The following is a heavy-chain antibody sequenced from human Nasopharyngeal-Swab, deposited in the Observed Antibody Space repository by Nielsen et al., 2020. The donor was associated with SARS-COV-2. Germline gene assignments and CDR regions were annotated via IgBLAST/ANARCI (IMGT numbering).Heavy chain of an antibody. CDR1: GFSLGTSAGG. Sequence: SGPTLVKPTHTLMLICTFSGFSLGTSAGGVGWIRQPPGKALEWLALTYLDDDKLYSPSLESRHTITKDTSNTQVVLRLTNMDPVDTATYYCAHSHDYYDSYVYSSYFDYWGQGTLVTVSS. V-gene: IGHV2-5*02. CDR2: TYLDDDK. J-gene: IGHJ4*02. D-gene: IGHD3-22*01. CDR3: AHSHDYYDSYVYSSYFDY.